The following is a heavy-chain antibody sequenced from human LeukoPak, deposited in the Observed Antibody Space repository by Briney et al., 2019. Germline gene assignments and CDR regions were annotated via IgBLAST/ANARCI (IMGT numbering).Heavy chain of an antibody. V-gene: IGHV3-53*01. Sequence: PGGSLRLSCAASGFTVSSNYMSWVRQAPGKGLEWVSVIYSGGSTYYADSVKGRFTISRDNAKNSLYLQMNSLRAEDTAVYYCARGYIDNLGYSPRSSFDSWGQGSLVTVSS. D-gene: IGHD3-22*01. J-gene: IGHJ4*02. CDR2: IYSGGST. CDR3: ARGYIDNLGYSPRSSFDS. CDR1: GFTVSSNY.